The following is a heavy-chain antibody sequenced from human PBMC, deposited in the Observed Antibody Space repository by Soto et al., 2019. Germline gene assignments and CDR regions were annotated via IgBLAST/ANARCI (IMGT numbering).Heavy chain of an antibody. CDR3: ARDEGLGVNYYYYGMDV. CDR1: GFTFSSDG. J-gene: IGHJ6*02. D-gene: IGHD3-10*01. V-gene: IGHV3-33*01. Sequence: QVQLVESGGGVVQPGRSLRLSCAASGFTFSSDGMHWVRQAPGKGLEWVAVIWYDGSNKYYADSVKGRFTISRDNSKNTLYLQMNSLRAEDTAVYYCARDEGLGVNYYYYGMDVWGQGTTVTVSS. CDR2: IWYDGSNK.